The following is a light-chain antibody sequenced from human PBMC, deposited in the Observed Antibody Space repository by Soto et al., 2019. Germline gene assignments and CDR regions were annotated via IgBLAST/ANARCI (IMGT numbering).Light chain of an antibody. Sequence: DIQMTQAPSSLSASVGDRVTITCRARQDISTYLAWYQQKPGKVPKLLISAAYTLQSGVPPRFSGSGSGTEFTFTIRSLQPGGVANYYWQKEDNAPLSFGGGTKVEIK. CDR1: QDISTY. J-gene: IGKJ4*01. CDR2: AAY. CDR3: QKEDNAPLS. V-gene: IGKV1-27*01.